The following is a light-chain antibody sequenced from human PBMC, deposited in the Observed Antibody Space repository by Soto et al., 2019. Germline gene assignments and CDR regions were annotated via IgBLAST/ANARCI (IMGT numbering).Light chain of an antibody. CDR2: GAS. Sequence: DIVLTQSPGTLYLSPGERATLSCRASQSVSSSYLAWYQQRPGQAPRLLIYGASTRATGIPDRFSGSGSGTDFTLTISRLEPEDFAVYYCQQYGNTPWTFGQGTKVDIK. V-gene: IGKV3-20*01. CDR3: QQYGNTPWT. J-gene: IGKJ1*01. CDR1: QSVSSSY.